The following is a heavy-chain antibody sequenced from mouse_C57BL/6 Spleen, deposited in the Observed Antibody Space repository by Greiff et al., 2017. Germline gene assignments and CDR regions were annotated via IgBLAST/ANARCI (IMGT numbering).Heavy chain of an antibody. Sequence: VQLQESGAELVKPGASVKLSCKASGYTFTEYTIHWVKQRSGQGLEWIGWFYPGSGSIKYNEKFKDKATLTAEKSSSTVYMELSRLTSEDSAVYFCARHEAYGSSYDYAMDYWGQGTSVTVSS. CDR1: GYTFTEYT. CDR3: ARHEAYGSSYDYAMDY. D-gene: IGHD1-1*01. CDR2: FYPGSGSI. V-gene: IGHV1-62-2*01. J-gene: IGHJ4*01.